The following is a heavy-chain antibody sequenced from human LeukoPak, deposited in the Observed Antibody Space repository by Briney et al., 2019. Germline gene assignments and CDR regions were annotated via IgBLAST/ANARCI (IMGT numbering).Heavy chain of an antibody. D-gene: IGHD3-10*01. Sequence: QSGGSLRLSCAASGFTFSSYNMNWVRQAPGKGLEWVSYISSSSSPIFYADSVKGRFTISRDNSKNTVYLQMNSLRAEDTAVYYCAKGLGIGELWVGSWGQGTLVTVSS. CDR1: GFTFSSYN. J-gene: IGHJ4*02. CDR2: ISSSSSPI. V-gene: IGHV3-48*01. CDR3: AKGLGIGELWVGS.